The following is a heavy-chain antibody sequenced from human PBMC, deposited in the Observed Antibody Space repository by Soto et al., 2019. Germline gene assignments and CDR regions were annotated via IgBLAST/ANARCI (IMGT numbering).Heavy chain of an antibody. D-gene: IGHD3-3*01. V-gene: IGHV3-66*01. CDR3: ARGSFWSGYDIGGWFDP. Sequence: EVQLVESGGGLVQPGGSLRLSCAASGLTVSSNYMTWVRQAPGRGLEWVSVLYSGGSTYYADSVRGRFIISRDNSKNTLYLQMNSLRVEDTAFYYCARGSFWSGYDIGGWFDPWGQGTLVTVSS. CDR2: LYSGGST. CDR1: GLTVSSNY. J-gene: IGHJ5*02.